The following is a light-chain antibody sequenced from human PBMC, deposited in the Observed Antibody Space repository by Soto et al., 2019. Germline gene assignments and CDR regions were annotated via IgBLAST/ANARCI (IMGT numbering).Light chain of an antibody. Sequence: EIVLTQSPATLSVSPGESATLSCRASQSVSSNLAWYQQKPAQAPRLLIYGASTRATGSPARVSGSGSGTEFTLTIRSLQSEDFAVYYCQQYNNWPRTFGQGTKV. CDR2: GAS. CDR1: QSVSSN. J-gene: IGKJ1*01. V-gene: IGKV3-15*01. CDR3: QQYNNWPRT.